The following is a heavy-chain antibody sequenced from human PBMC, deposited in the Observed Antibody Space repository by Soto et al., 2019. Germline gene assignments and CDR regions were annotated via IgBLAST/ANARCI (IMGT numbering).Heavy chain of an antibody. CDR2: VFSSGTT. J-gene: IGHJ5*02. CDR3: ARYHYYDTRWFDP. CDR1: GGSIGSSTQY. Sequence: SETLSLTCTVSGGSIGSSTQYWGWIRQPPGQGLEWIGNVFSSGTTYYNPSLKSRVTISVDTSKNQFSLKLSSVTAADSAIYYFARYHYYDTRWFDPWGQGTLVTVSS. D-gene: IGHD3-22*01. V-gene: IGHV4-39*01.